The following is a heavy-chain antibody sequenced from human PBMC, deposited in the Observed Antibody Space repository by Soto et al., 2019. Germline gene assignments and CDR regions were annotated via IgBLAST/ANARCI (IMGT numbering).Heavy chain of an antibody. CDR2: ISYDGSNK. D-gene: IGHD6-19*01. V-gene: IGHV3-30-3*01. Sequence: QVQLVESGGGVVQPGRSLRLSCAASGFTFSSYAMHWVRQAPGKGLEWVAVISYDGSNKYYADSVKGRFTSSRDNSKNTLYLQMNSLRAEDTAVYYCARDQDSGWYDFDYWGQGTLVTVSS. CDR1: GFTFSSYA. CDR3: ARDQDSGWYDFDY. J-gene: IGHJ4*02.